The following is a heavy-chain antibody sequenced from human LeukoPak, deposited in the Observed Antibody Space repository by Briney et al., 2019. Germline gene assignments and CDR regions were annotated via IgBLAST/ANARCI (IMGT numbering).Heavy chain of an antibody. D-gene: IGHD6-19*01. CDR3: ARGISTSGWLDY. CDR2: LYSGGDT. CDR1: GFIVSSNY. V-gene: IGHV3-53*01. Sequence: GGSLTLSCAASGFIVSSNYMSWVRKAPGKGLEWVSVLYSGGDTYYAGSVQGRFTVSRDNSKNTRYLQMNSLRAEDTAVYYCARGISTSGWLDYWGQGTLVTVSS. J-gene: IGHJ4*02.